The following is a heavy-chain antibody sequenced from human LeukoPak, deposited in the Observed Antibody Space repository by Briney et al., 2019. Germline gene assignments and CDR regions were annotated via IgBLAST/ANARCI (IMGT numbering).Heavy chain of an antibody. CDR3: ARGHSGSYNNWFDP. D-gene: IGHD1-26*01. CDR1: GYTFTSYG. J-gene: IGHJ5*02. Sequence: ASVKVSCKASGYTFTSYGISWVRQAPGQGLEWMGWISVYNGNTNYAQKLRGRVTTTTDTSTSTAYMELRSLRSDDTAVYYCARGHSGSYNNWFDPWGQGTLVTASS. V-gene: IGHV1-18*01. CDR2: ISVYNGNT.